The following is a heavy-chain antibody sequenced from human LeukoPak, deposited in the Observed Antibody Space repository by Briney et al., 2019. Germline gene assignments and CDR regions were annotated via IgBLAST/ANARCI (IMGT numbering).Heavy chain of an antibody. CDR1: GFTFSSYW. CDR3: ARDFHYYDTSGYRY. J-gene: IGHJ4*02. CDR2: INTDGSST. V-gene: IGHV3-74*01. D-gene: IGHD3-22*01. Sequence: GRSLRLSCAASGFTFSSYWMHWVRQAPGKGLVWVSRINTDGSSTSYADSVKGRFTISRDNAKNTLYLQMNSLRAEDTAVYYCARDFHYYDTSGYRYWGQGTLVTVSS.